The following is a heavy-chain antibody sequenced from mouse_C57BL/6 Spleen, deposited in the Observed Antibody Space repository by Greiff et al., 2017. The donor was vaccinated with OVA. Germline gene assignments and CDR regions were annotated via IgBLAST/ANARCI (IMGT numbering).Heavy chain of an antibody. V-gene: IGHV1-52*01. CDR1: GYTFTSYW. CDR2: IDPSDSET. CDR3: ARRESYGSSSYWYFDV. Sequence: QVQLQQSGAELVRPGSSVKLSCKASGYTFTSYWMHWVKQRPIQGLEWIGNIDPSDSETHYNQKFKDKATLTVDKSSSTAYMQLSSLTSEDSAVYYCARRESYGSSSYWYFDVWGTGTTVTVSS. D-gene: IGHD1-1*01. J-gene: IGHJ1*03.